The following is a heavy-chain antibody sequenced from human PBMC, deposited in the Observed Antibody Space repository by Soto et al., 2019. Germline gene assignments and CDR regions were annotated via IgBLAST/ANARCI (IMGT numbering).Heavy chain of an antibody. CDR3: VRDDIGVGIDY. D-gene: IGHD1-26*01. CDR2: INIDGSDT. Sequence: GGSLRLSCAASGFTFNSYWMHWVRHAPGKGPVWVSHINIDGSDTTYADSAKGRFTISRDNAKNTLYLQMNSLRAEDTAVYYCVRDDIGVGIDYWGLGTLVTVSS. J-gene: IGHJ4*02. CDR1: GFTFNSYW. V-gene: IGHV3-74*01.